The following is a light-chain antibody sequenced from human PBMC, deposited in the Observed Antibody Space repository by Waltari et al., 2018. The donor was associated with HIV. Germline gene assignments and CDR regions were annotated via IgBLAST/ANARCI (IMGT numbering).Light chain of an antibody. Sequence: QSALTQPASVSGSPGQSITISCTGTSRDVGAYHYVSWYQQPPGTAPKLMIFEVSNRPSGISDRFSCSKSGNTASLTISGLQAEDEADYYCSSLTTTNTLIFGGGTKVTVL. J-gene: IGLJ2*01. CDR3: SSLTTTNTLI. CDR2: EVS. V-gene: IGLV2-14*01. CDR1: SRDVGAYHY.